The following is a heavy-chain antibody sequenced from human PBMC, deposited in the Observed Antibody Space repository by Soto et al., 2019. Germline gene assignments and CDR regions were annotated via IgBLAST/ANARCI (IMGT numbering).Heavy chain of an antibody. Sequence: QVQLVESGGGVVQPGRSLRLSCAASGFTFSSYGMHWVRQAPGKGLEWVAVISYDGSNKYYADSVKGRVTISRDNSKNTLYLQMHSLRAEDTAVYYCAKVWSELGSGAAAGLDFDYWGQGTLVTVSS. V-gene: IGHV3-30*18. CDR3: AKVWSELGSGAAAGLDFDY. CDR2: ISYDGSNK. D-gene: IGHD6-13*01. J-gene: IGHJ4*02. CDR1: GFTFSSYG.